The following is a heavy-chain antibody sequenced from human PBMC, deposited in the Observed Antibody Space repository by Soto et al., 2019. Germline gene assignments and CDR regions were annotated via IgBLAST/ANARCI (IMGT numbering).Heavy chain of an antibody. CDR3: ARGRYGDY. J-gene: IGHJ4*02. CDR1: GYDFTTYG. V-gene: IGHV1-18*01. Sequence: QVHLVQSGAEVKKPGASVKVSCKGSGYDFTTYGITWVRQAPGQGLEWMAWISAHNGNTDYAQKRQGRVPVNRDTSTSTAYMELRSLRSDDTAMYYCARGRYGDYWGQGALVPVSS. D-gene: IGHD1-1*01. CDR2: ISAHNGNT.